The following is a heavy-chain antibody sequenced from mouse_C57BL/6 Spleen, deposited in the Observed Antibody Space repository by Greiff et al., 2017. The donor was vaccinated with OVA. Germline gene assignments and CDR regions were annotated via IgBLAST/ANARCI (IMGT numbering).Heavy chain of an antibody. J-gene: IGHJ3*01. CDR3: ARGDSNYLAWFAY. V-gene: IGHV3-6*01. Sequence: ESGPGLVKPSQSLSLTCSVTGYSITSGYYWNWIRQFPGNKLEWMGYISYDGSNNYNPSLKNRISITRDTSKNQFFLKLNSVTTEDTATYYCARGDSNYLAWFAYWGQGTLVTVSA. CDR2: ISYDGSN. D-gene: IGHD2-5*01. CDR1: GYSITSGYY.